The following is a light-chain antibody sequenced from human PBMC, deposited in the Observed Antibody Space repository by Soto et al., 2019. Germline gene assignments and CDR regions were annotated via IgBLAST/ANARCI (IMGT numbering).Light chain of an antibody. CDR3: QQSYSTHQT. CDR2: AAS. J-gene: IGKJ1*01. CDR1: QSISNY. Sequence: DIQMTQSPSPLSASVGDRVTITCRASQSISNYVNWYQQKTGKAPKLLIYAASRLESGVPSRFSGSGSETDFTLTISSLQPEDFATYSCQQSYSTHQTFGQGTKVDIK. V-gene: IGKV1-39*01.